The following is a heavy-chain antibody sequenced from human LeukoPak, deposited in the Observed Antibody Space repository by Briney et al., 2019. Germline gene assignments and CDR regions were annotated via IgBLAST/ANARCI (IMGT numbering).Heavy chain of an antibody. Sequence: SETLSLTCTVSGGSISSYYWSWIRQLPGKGLEWVAYICYSGSTNSNPSLKSRVTISIDTSKNHFSLKLSSVTAADTAIYHCARHRKETGTTSSCFDPWGQGALVTVSS. CDR3: ARHRKETGTTSSCFDP. CDR2: ICYSGST. V-gene: IGHV4-59*08. J-gene: IGHJ5*02. CDR1: GGSISSYY. D-gene: IGHD1-7*01.